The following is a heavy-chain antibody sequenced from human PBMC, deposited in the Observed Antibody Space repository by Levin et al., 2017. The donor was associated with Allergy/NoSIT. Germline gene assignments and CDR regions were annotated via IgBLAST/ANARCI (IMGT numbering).Heavy chain of an antibody. CDR2: ISYDGSNK. J-gene: IGHJ6*02. CDR1: GFTFSSHG. Sequence: GESLKISCAASGFTFSSHGMHWVRQAPGKGLEWVAVISYDGSNKYYADSVKGRFPISRDNSKNTLYLQMNSLRAEDTAVYYGEKELGSSWEEDDYGMDVWGQGTTVTVSS. D-gene: IGHD6-13*01. V-gene: IGHV3-30*18. CDR3: EKELGSSWEEDDYGMDV.